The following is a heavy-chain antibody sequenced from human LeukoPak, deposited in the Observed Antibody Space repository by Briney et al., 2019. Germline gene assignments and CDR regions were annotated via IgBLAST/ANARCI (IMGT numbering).Heavy chain of an antibody. D-gene: IGHD3-10*01. V-gene: IGHV3-53*01. CDR1: GFTFSSYA. J-gene: IGHJ5*02. CDR2: IYSGGST. Sequence: GGSLRLSCAASGFTFSSYAMSWVRQAPGKGLEWVSVIYSGGSTYYADSVKGRFTISRDNSKNTLYLQMNSLRAEDTAVYYCARGLWFGELPVTWGQGTLVTVSS. CDR3: ARGLWFGELPVT.